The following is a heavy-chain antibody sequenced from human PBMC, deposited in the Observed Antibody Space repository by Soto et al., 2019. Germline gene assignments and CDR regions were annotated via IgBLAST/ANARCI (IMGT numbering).Heavy chain of an antibody. CDR1: GFTFSSYA. CDR2: ISGSGGST. D-gene: IGHD6-19*01. V-gene: IGHV3-23*01. CDR3: AKEIAVAGDLDY. J-gene: IGHJ4*01. Sequence: EVQLLESGGGLVQPGGSLRLSCAASGFTFSSYAMSWVRQAPGKGLEWVSAISGSGGSTYYADSVKGRFTISRDNSKNTLYLQMDSLRPDDTAVYYCAKEIAVAGDLDYWGLGTLVTVSS.